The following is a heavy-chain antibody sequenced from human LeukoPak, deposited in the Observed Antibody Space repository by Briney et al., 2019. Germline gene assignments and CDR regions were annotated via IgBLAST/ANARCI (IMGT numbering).Heavy chain of an antibody. J-gene: IGHJ4*02. CDR1: GGTFSSYA. V-gene: IGHV1-69*04. Sequence: SVKVSCKASGGTFSSYAISWVRQAPGQGLEWMGRIIPILGIANYAQKFQGRVTITADKSTSTAYMELSSLRSEDTVVYYCARGGEYSSSSGVYWGQGTLVTVSS. CDR2: IIPILGIA. CDR3: ARGGEYSSSSGVY. D-gene: IGHD6-6*01.